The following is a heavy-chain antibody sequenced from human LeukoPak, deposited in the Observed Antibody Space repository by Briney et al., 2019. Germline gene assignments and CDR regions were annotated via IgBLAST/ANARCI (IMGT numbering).Heavy chain of an antibody. CDR1: GFTFSSYW. CDR3: ARSEYNWNAYYFDY. Sequence: GGSLRLSCAASGFTFSSYWMHWVRQAPGKGLVWVSRINSDGSSTSYADSVKGRFTISRDNAKNSLYLQMNSLRAEDTAVYYCARSEYNWNAYYFDYWGQGTLVTVSS. CDR2: INSDGSST. D-gene: IGHD1-20*01. V-gene: IGHV3-74*01. J-gene: IGHJ4*02.